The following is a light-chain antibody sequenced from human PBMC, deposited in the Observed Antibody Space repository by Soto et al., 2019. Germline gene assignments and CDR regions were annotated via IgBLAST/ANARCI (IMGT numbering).Light chain of an antibody. J-gene: IGKJ5*01. CDR3: QQRSNWLT. CDR1: QSVSSY. CDR2: DAS. Sequence: EVLLTQSPGTLSLSPGERSTLSCRASQSVSSYLAWYQQKPGQAPRLLIYDASNRATGIPARFSGSGSGTDFTLTISSLEPEDFAVYYCQQRSNWLTFGQGTRLEIK. V-gene: IGKV3-11*01.